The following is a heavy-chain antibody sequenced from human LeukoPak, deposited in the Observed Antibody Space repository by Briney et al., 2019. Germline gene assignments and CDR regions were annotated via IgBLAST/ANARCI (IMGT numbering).Heavy chain of an antibody. Sequence: GASVKVSCKASGYTFTSYDINWVRQATGQGLEWMGWMNPNSGNTGYAQKFQGRVTITRNTSISTAYMELSSLRSEDTAVYYCARVVPPYYYDSSGYYEWGQGTLVTVSS. V-gene: IGHV1-8*03. J-gene: IGHJ4*02. CDR3: ARVVPPYYYDSSGYYE. CDR1: GYTFTSYD. D-gene: IGHD3-22*01. CDR2: MNPNSGNT.